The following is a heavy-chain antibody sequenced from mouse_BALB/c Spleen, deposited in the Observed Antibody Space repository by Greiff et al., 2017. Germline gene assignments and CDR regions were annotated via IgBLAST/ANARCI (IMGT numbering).Heavy chain of an antibody. J-gene: IGHJ2*01. CDR3: ARDGNYYFDY. CDR2: ISSGGSYT. Sequence: EVHLVESGGGLVKPGGSLKLSCAASGFTFSSYAMSWVRQSPEKRLEWVAEISSGGSYTYYPDTVTGRFTISRDNAKNTLYLEMSSLRSEDTAMYYCARDGNYYFDYWGQGTTLTVSS. D-gene: IGHD2-1*01. CDR1: GFTFSSYA. V-gene: IGHV5-9-4*01.